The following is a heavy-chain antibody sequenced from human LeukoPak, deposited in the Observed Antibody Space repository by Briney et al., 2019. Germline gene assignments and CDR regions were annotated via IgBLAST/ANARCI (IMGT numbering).Heavy chain of an antibody. CDR2: INHSGST. D-gene: IGHD4-17*01. CDR3: ARGATVYWFDP. CDR1: GGSFSGYY. V-gene: IGHV4-34*01. J-gene: IGHJ5*02. Sequence: KPSETLSLTCAVYGGSFSGYYWSWIRQPPGKGLEWIGEINHSGSTNYNPSLKSRVTISVDTSKNQFSLKLSSVTAADTAVYYCARGATVYWFDPWGQGTLVTVSS.